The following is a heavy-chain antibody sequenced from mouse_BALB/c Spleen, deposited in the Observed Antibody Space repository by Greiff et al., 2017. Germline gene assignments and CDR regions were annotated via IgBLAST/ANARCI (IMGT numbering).Heavy chain of an antibody. J-gene: IGHJ2*01. CDR3: ARLAPYYFDY. V-gene: IGHV5-6*01. Sequence: EVQRVESGGDLVKPGGSLKLSCAASGFTFSSYGMSWVRQTPDKRLEWVATISSGGSYTYYPDSVKGRFTISRDNAKNTLYLQMSSLKSEDTAMYYCARLAPYYFDYWGQGTTLTVSS. CDR2: ISSGGSYT. CDR1: GFTFSSYG.